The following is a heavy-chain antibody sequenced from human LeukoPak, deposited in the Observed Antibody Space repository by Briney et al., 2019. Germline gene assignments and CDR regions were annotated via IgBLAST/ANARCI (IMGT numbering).Heavy chain of an antibody. CDR1: GFTIGDYG. V-gene: IGHV3-49*04. Sequence: PGGSLRLSCTASGFTIGDYGMSWVRQAPGNGLEWVGFIQSRTYGGATQYAASVKGRFTISRDDSKSIAFLQMNSLKTEDTAVYYCTASDHLYCSSISCHFDYRGQGTLVTVSS. D-gene: IGHD2-2*01. CDR3: TASDHLYCSSISCHFDY. CDR2: IQSRTYGGAT. J-gene: IGHJ4*02.